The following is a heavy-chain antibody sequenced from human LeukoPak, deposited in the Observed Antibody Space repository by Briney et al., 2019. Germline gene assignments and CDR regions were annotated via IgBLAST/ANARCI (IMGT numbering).Heavy chain of an antibody. Sequence: ASVKVSCKASGYTFTNYDINWVRQATGQGLEWMGWMNPNSGYKGYAQKFQGRVTMTRNTSISTAYMELSSLRSGDTATYYCAREFNNSGSGFDPWGQGTLVTVSS. CDR2: MNPNSGYK. D-gene: IGHD1-1*01. V-gene: IGHV1-8*01. J-gene: IGHJ5*02. CDR3: AREFNNSGSGFDP. CDR1: GYTFTNYD.